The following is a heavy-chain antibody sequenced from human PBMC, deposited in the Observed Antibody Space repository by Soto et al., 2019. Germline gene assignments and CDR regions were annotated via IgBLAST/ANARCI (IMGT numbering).Heavy chain of an antibody. V-gene: IGHV3-49*04. CDR3: TTAESPSIAYFFDN. J-gene: IGHJ4*02. CDR2: IRNESYRETT. CDR1: GLTFGNYP. D-gene: IGHD3-22*01. Sequence: GSLRLSCTVSGLTFGNYPISWVRQAPGEGLEWVGLIRNESYRETTEYAASVRGRVIISRDDSNGVAYLQLSSLRTEDSAVYYCTTAESPSIAYFFDNWGQGALVTVSS.